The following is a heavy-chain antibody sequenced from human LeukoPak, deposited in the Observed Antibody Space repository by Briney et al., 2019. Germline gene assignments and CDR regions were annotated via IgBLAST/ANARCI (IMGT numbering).Heavy chain of an antibody. Sequence: SVKVSCRASRGNFSSYAISWVRQAPGQGLEWMGRIIPILGIANYAQKFQGRVTITADKSTSTAYMELSSLRSEDTAVYYCASGAGAAAGNSGLDYWGQGTLVTVSS. CDR1: RGNFSSYA. V-gene: IGHV1-69*04. D-gene: IGHD6-13*01. J-gene: IGHJ4*02. CDR3: ASGAGAAAGNSGLDY. CDR2: IIPILGIA.